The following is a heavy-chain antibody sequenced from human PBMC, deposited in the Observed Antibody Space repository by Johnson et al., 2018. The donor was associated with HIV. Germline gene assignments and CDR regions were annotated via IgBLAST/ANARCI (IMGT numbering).Heavy chain of an antibody. Sequence: VQLVESGGGVVQPGGSLRLSCAASGFTVSSNYMSWVRQAPGKGLEWVSIVYSGGNTYYADSVKGRFTISRDNAKNSLYLQMNSLRAEDTAVYYCAREIIAAADDIWGQGTMVTVSS. CDR2: VYSGGNT. CDR1: GFTVSSNY. J-gene: IGHJ3*02. D-gene: IGHD6-13*01. V-gene: IGHV3-66*01. CDR3: AREIIAAADDI.